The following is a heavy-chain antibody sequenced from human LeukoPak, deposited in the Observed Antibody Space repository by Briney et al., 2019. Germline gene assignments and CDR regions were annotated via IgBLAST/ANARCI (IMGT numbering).Heavy chain of an antibody. Sequence: GGSLRLSCAVSGFTFSSYSMNWVRQAPGKGLEWVSSITVSSTYIYYADSVKGRFTISRDNAENSLYLQMNSLRAEDTAIYYCARSLPYGTTWYGRSDFWGQGTLVTVSS. CDR2: ITVSSTYI. D-gene: IGHD6-13*01. CDR1: GFTFSSYS. V-gene: IGHV3-21*04. CDR3: ARSLPYGTTWYGRSDF. J-gene: IGHJ4*02.